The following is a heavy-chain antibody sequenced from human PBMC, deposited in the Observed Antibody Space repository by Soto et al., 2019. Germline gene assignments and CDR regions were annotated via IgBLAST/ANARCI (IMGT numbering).Heavy chain of an antibody. Sequence: QVQLQESGPGLVKPSQTLSLTCTVSGDSMTTVGYYWTWIRKHPGQGLEWIGFISYSGSTYYSSSLKSRVAISADTSKNQFSLKVNSVTAADTAVYYCTRGDYWGQGTLVTVSS. CDR1: GDSMTTVGYY. CDR2: ISYSGST. V-gene: IGHV4-31*03. J-gene: IGHJ4*02. CDR3: TRGDY.